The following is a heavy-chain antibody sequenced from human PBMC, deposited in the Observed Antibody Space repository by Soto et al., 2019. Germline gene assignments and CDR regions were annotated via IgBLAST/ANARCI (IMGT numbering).Heavy chain of an antibody. Sequence: PSETLSLTCTVSGGSISGYYWSWIRQPPGKGLEWIGYIFYSGSTNYNPSLKSRVTISVDTSKNQFSLKLSSVTAADTAVYYCARDLTYFDILTGYERYYGMDVWGQGTTVTVSS. CDR2: IFYSGST. CDR1: GGSISGYY. V-gene: IGHV4-59*01. D-gene: IGHD3-9*01. J-gene: IGHJ6*02. CDR3: ARDLTYFDILTGYERYYGMDV.